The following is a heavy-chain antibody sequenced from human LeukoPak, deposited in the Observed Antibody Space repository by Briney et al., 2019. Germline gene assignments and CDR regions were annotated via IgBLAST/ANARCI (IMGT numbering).Heavy chain of an antibody. D-gene: IGHD1-26*01. V-gene: IGHV1-2*02. CDR3: ARGSGSYNWFDS. J-gene: IGHJ5*01. CDR2: INPNRGDT. CDR1: GYSFTGNY. Sequence: ASVKVSCKASGYSFTGNYMHWVRQAPGQGLECKGWINPNRGDTNYAQKFQGRVTLTRDASISTAYMEFISLTSDDTAVYYCARGSGSYNWFDSWGQGTLVTVSS.